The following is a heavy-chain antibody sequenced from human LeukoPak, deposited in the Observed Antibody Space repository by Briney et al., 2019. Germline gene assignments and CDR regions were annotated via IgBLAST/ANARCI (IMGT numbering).Heavy chain of an antibody. Sequence: PSETLSLTCTVSGGSISSYYWSWIRQPPGKGLEWIGYIYYSGSTNYNPSLKSRVTISVDTSKNQFSLKLSSVTAADTAVYYCARGLLGATIGFDYWGQGTLVTVSS. D-gene: IGHD1-26*01. CDR3: ARGLLGATIGFDY. J-gene: IGHJ4*02. V-gene: IGHV4-59*01. CDR1: GGSISSYY. CDR2: IYYSGST.